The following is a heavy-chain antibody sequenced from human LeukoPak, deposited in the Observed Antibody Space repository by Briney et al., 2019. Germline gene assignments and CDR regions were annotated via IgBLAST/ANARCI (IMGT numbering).Heavy chain of an antibody. CDR3: AKSLSSPAWSGQTDY. V-gene: IGHV3-7*03. J-gene: IGHJ4*02. CDR2: IKPDGSEK. Sequence: GGSLRLSCAASGFTFSSYWMSWVRQAPGKGLEWVANIKPDGSEKYVDSAKGRFTISRDNSKNTLYLQMNSLRAEDTAVYYCAKSLSSPAWSGQTDYWGQGTLVTVSS. CDR1: GFTFSSYW. D-gene: IGHD3-3*01.